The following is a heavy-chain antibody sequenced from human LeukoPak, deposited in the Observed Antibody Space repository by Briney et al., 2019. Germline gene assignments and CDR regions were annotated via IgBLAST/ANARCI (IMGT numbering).Heavy chain of an antibody. CDR3: VKEYQLLEVALDI. Sequence: GRSLRLSCAASGFTFDDYAMHWVRQAPGKGLEWVSGISWNSGTIDYADSVKGRFTTSRDNAKKSPYLQMNSLRTEDTALYYCVKEYQLLEVALDIWAKGQWSPSLQ. V-gene: IGHV3-9*01. CDR2: ISWNSGTI. D-gene: IGHD2-2*01. CDR1: GFTFDDYA. J-gene: IGHJ3*02.